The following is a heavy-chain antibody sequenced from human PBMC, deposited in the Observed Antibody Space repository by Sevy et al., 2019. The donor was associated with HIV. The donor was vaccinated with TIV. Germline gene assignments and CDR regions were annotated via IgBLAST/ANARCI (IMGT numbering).Heavy chain of an antibody. J-gene: IGHJ4*02. V-gene: IGHV3-21*01. CDR1: GFTFSSYS. Sequence: GGSLRLSCAASGFTFSSYSMNWVRQAPGKGLEWVSSISSSSSYIYYADSVKGRFTISRDNAKNSLYLQMNSLRAKDTAVYYCARGGRDFWSGYYLYYFDYWGQGTLVTVSS. CDR3: ARGGRDFWSGYYLYYFDY. D-gene: IGHD3-3*01. CDR2: ISSSSSYI.